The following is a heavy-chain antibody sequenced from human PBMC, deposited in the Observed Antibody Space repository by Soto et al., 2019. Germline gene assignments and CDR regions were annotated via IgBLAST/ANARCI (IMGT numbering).Heavy chain of an antibody. CDR3: ARAQGVVPAAHPNWFDP. CDR2: INPNSGGT. D-gene: IGHD2-2*01. V-gene: IGHV1-2*04. CDR1: GYTFTGYY. J-gene: IGHJ5*02. Sequence: ASVKVSCKASGYTFTGYYMHWVRQAPGQGLEWMGWINPNSGGTNYAQKFQGWVTMTRDTSISTTYMELSRLRSDDTAVYYCARAQGVVPAAHPNWFDPWGQGTLVTVSS.